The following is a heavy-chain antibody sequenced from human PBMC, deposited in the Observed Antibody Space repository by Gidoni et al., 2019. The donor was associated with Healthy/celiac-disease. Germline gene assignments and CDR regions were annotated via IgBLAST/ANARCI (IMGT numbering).Heavy chain of an antibody. CDR1: GFTFSSYG. CDR3: AKEQVPAIFGSGLIDY. CDR2: ISYDGSNK. V-gene: IGHV3-30*18. J-gene: IGHJ4*02. D-gene: IGHD3-3*01. Sequence: QVQLVESGGGVVQPGRSLRLSCAASGFTFSSYGMHWVRQAPGKGLEWVAVISYDGSNKYYADSVKGRFTISRDNSKNTLYLQMNSLRAEDTAVYYCAKEQVPAIFGSGLIDYWGQGTLVTVSS.